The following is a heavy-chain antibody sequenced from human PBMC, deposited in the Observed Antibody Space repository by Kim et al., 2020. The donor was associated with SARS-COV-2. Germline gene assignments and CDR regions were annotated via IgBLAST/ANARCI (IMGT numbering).Heavy chain of an antibody. CDR3: AKDVTWELPPGAFDI. V-gene: IGHV3-9*01. Sequence: DFVKGRFTISRDNAKNSLYLQMNSLRAEDTALYYCAKDVTWELPPGAFDICGQETMVTVSS. J-gene: IGHJ3*02. D-gene: IGHD1-26*01.